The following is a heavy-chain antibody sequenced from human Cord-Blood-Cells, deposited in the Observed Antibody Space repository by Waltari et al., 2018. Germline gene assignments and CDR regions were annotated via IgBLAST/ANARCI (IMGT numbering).Heavy chain of an antibody. Sequence: QVQLVQSGAEVKKPGASVKVSCKASGYTFTGYYMHWARQAPGQGLEWMGWINPNSGGTNYAQKFQGRVTMTRDTSISTAYMELSRLRSDDTAVYYCARVLGYCSSTSCRPFDYWGQGTLVTVSS. D-gene: IGHD2-2*01. CDR1: GYTFTGYY. CDR2: INPNSGGT. V-gene: IGHV1-2*02. J-gene: IGHJ4*02. CDR3: ARVLGYCSSTSCRPFDY.